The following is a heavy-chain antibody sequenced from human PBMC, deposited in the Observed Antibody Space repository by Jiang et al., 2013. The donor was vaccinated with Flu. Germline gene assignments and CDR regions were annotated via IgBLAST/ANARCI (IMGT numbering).Heavy chain of an antibody. CDR1: GGSIISSSYS. V-gene: IGHV4-39*01. J-gene: IGHJ4*02. CDR3: ATPPRVEMAANTPYSFES. Sequence: GSGLVKPSETLSLTCTVSGGSIISSSYSWGWIRQPPGKGLEWIGSLHYSGITYSNPSLKSRITISVDPSKNQFSLRVNSVTAADTAVYYCATPPRVEMAANTPYSFESWGQGTLVTVSS. D-gene: IGHD5-24*01. CDR2: LHYSGIT.